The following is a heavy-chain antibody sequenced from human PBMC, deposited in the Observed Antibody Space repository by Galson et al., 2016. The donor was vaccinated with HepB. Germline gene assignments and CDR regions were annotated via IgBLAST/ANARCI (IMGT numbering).Heavy chain of an antibody. CDR2: IFSGGST. CDR1: GGSISRSSYY. D-gene: IGHD4-11*01. J-gene: IGHJ6*02. Sequence: ETLSLTCTVSGGSISRSSYYWGWIRQPPGKGLEWISVIFSGGSTYYADSLKGRFTISRDNSKNTVYLEMNSLRAEDTAVYYCAREGSTDCNNCDHWNYGMDVWGQGTTVTVSS. V-gene: IGHV3-53*01. CDR3: AREGSTDCNNCDHWNYGMDV.